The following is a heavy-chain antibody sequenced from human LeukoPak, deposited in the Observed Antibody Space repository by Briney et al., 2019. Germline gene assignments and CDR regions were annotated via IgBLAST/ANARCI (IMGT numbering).Heavy chain of an antibody. CDR2: INSDGSST. D-gene: IGHD3-16*01. J-gene: IGHJ4*02. CDR1: GFTFSSYW. CDR3: AKLEYDYVWGSYIDY. V-gene: IGHV3-74*01. Sequence: GGSLRLSCAASGFTFSSYWMHWVRQAPGKGLVWVSRINSDGSSTTYADSVKGRFTISRDNAKNTLYLQMNSLRAEDTAVYYCAKLEYDYVWGSYIDYWGQGTLVTVSS.